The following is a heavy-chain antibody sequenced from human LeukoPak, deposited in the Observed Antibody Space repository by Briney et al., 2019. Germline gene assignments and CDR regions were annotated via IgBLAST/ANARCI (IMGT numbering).Heavy chain of an antibody. J-gene: IGHJ4*02. CDR3: ARAELGFANLPYYFDS. CDR1: GGSISSGTYS. D-gene: IGHD7-27*01. CDR2: FYHSGST. Sequence: KSSETLSLTCAVSGGSISSGTYSWSWIRQPPGKGLELIGYFYHSGSTYYNPSLKSRVSISVDRSKNQFSLGLSSVTAADSAVYYCARAELGFANLPYYFDSWGQGTLVMVSS. V-gene: IGHV4-30-2*01.